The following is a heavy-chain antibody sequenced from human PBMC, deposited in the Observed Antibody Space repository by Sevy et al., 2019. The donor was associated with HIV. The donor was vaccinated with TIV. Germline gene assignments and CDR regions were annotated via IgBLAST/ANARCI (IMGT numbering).Heavy chain of an antibody. CDR3: AKWSELPSSPFDY. D-gene: IGHD1-26*01. J-gene: IGHJ4*02. Sequence: GGSLRLSCAASGFTFSNYAMSWVRQAPGKGLEWVSAISGSGGSTYYADSMKGRFTISGDNSKNTLFLQMNSLGAEDTAVYFCAKWSELPSSPFDYWGQGTLVTVSS. CDR1: GFTFSNYA. CDR2: ISGSGGST. V-gene: IGHV3-23*01.